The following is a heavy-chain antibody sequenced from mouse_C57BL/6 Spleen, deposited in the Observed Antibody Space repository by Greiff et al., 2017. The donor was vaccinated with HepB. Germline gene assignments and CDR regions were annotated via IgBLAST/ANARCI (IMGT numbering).Heavy chain of an antibody. D-gene: IGHD2-3*01. J-gene: IGHJ3*01. CDR3: AYDDYYDWFAY. CDR1: GYTFTDYN. Sequence: EAKLQESGPELVKPGASVKMSCKASGYTFTDYNMHWVKQSHGKSLEWIGYINPNNGGTSYNQKFKGKATLTVNKASSTAYMEHRSLTSEDSAVYYCAYDDYYDWFAYWGQGTLVTVSA. CDR2: INPNNGGT. V-gene: IGHV1-22*01.